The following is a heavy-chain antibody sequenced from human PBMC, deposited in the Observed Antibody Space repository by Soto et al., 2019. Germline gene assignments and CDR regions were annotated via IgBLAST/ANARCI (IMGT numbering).Heavy chain of an antibody. Sequence: EVQLVESGGGLVQPGGSLRVSCAASGFSFSSYSMNWVRQAPGKGLEWVSYISSSSRTIYYADSVRGRFTISRDNAKNSLYLQMNSLRDEDTGVYDCAKDRSSTMYAMDVWGQGTTVTVSS. V-gene: IGHV3-48*02. CDR2: ISSSSRTI. J-gene: IGHJ6*02. CDR1: GFSFSSYS. CDR3: AKDRSSTMYAMDV. D-gene: IGHD2-2*01.